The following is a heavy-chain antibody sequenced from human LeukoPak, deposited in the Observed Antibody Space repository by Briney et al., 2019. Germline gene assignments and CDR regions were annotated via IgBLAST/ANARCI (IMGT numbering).Heavy chain of an antibody. CDR1: GGTFSSYA. J-gene: IGHJ6*03. V-gene: IGHV1-69*05. D-gene: IGHD2-21*01. CDR2: IIPIFGTA. Sequence: SVKVSCKASGGTFSSYAISWARQAPGQGLEWMGGIIPIFGTANYAQKFQGRVTITTDESTSTAYMELSSLRSEDTAVYYCASRGGGDYYYYMDVWGKGTTVTVSS. CDR3: ASRGGGDYYYYMDV.